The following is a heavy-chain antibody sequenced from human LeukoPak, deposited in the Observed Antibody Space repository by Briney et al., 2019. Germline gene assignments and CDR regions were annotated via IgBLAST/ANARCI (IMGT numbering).Heavy chain of an antibody. J-gene: IGHJ5*02. CDR1: RDTFTSYD. CDR3: ASVVVPAARGYWFDP. CDR2: IIPIFGTA. V-gene: IGHV1-69*13. D-gene: IGHD2-2*01. Sequence: EASLKISCKASRDTFTSYDISWVRQAPGQAVECVGVIIPIFGTANYAQKFQGRVTITADESTSTAYMELSSLRSEDTAVYYCASVVVPAARGYWFDPWGQGTLVTVSS.